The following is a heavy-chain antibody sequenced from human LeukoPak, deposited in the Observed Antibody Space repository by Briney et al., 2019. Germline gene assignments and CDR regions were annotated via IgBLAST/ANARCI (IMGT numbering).Heavy chain of an antibody. Sequence: GGSLRLSCEASELLFRSYAMSWVRQAPGKGLEWLSTSTITDGGAYYIDSVKGRFTMSRDNSKNTLYLQMNSLRAEDTAVYYCAREAWRPYLDYWGQGTPVTVSS. J-gene: IGHJ4*02. V-gene: IGHV3-23*01. D-gene: IGHD3-3*01. CDR2: STITDGGA. CDR3: AREAWRPYLDY. CDR1: ELLFRSYA.